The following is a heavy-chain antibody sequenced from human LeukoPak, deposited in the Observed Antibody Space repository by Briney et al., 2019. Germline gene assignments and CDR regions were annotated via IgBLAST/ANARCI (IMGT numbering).Heavy chain of an antibody. J-gene: IGHJ4*02. V-gene: IGHV3-23*01. CDR2: ILGNGDNT. CDR3: ARGQNWYSSSSAGLDY. D-gene: IGHD6-6*01. Sequence: PGGSLRLSCAASGFTFASSAVNWVRQAPGKGLEWVSTILGNGDNTYYADSVKGRFTTSRDNSKTTMYLQMNGLRAEDTAVYYCARGQNWYSSSSAGLDYWGQGTLVTVSS. CDR1: GFTFASSA.